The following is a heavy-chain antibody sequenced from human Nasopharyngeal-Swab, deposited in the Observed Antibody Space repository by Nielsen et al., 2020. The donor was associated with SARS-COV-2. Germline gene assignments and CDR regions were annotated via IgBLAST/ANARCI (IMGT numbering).Heavy chain of an antibody. CDR2: INTNTGNP. Sequence: ASVKVSCKASGYTFTSYAMHWVRQAPGQRLEWMGWINTNTGNPTYAQGFTGRFVFSLDTSVSTAYLQISSLKAEDTAVYYCARDQRYCSSTSCYMGGGWFDPWGQGTLVTVSS. CDR3: ARDQRYCSSTSCYMGGGWFDP. J-gene: IGHJ5*02. CDR1: GYTFTSYA. D-gene: IGHD2-2*02. V-gene: IGHV7-4-1*02.